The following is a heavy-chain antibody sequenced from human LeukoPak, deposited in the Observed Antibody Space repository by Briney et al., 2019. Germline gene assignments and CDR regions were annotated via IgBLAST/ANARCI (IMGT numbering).Heavy chain of an antibody. CDR1: GFTFSNYA. J-gene: IGHJ3*02. Sequence: GGSLRLSCAASGFTFSNYAMTWVRQAPGKGLEWVSAISGSGASTYYADSVKGRFTISRDNSKNTLYLQMNSLRAEDTAVYYCARDDWAYYYDSSGSDAFDIWGQGTMVTVSS. CDR2: ISGSGAST. V-gene: IGHV3-23*01. CDR3: ARDDWAYYYDSSGSDAFDI. D-gene: IGHD3-22*01.